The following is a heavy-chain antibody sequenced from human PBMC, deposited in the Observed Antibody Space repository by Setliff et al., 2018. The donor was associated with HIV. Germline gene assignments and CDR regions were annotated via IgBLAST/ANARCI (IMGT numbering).Heavy chain of an antibody. CDR3: AKAMGHLPYFFDS. CDR2: IKQDGSEK. Sequence: SLRLSCTASGFTFSSYWMSWVRQAPGKGLEWVANIKQDGSEKHYVDSVKGRFTISRDNAKNSLYLQMTSLRAEDTAVYYCAKAMGHLPYFFDSWGQGTLVTVSS. J-gene: IGHJ4*02. CDR1: GFTFSSYW. V-gene: IGHV3-7*03.